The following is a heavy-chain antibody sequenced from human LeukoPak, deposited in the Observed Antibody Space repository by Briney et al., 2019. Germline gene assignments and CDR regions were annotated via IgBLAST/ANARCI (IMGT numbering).Heavy chain of an antibody. Sequence: SETLSLTCTVSGGSINNYYWSWIRQPPGKGLEWIGNIYPSGTTYYNPSLKTRVTISVDTSKNQSSLKLSSVTAADTAVYFCARAYSSSWYFNWFDPWGQGTLVTVSS. CDR1: GGSINNYY. V-gene: IGHV4-4*08. CDR3: ARAYSSSWYFNWFDP. CDR2: IYPSGTT. D-gene: IGHD6-13*01. J-gene: IGHJ5*02.